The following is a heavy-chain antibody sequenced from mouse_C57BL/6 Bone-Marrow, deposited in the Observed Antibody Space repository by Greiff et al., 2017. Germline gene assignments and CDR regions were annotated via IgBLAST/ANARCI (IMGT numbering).Heavy chain of an antibody. CDR1: GYTFTGYW. D-gene: IGHD2-4*01. CDR2: ILPGSGST. Sequence: VQLQQSGAELMKPGASVKLSCKATGYTFTGYWIEWVKQRPGHGLEWIGEILPGSGSTNYTEKFKGKATFTADTSSNTAYLQRSSLTTEDSAIYYCARGYDYDGAWFAYWGQGTLVTVSA. V-gene: IGHV1-9*01. J-gene: IGHJ3*01. CDR3: ARGYDYDGAWFAY.